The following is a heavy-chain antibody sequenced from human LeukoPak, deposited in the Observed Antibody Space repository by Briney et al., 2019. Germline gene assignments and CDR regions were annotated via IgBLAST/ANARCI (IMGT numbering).Heavy chain of an antibody. CDR1: GGSITSFY. CDR2: ISSSGNT. Sequence: SETLSLTCTVSGGSITSFYWTWIRQSAEKGLEWIGRISSSGNTKYNPSLKSRVTISVDTSKNQFSLKLSSVTAADTAVYYCARGWYFDYWGQGTLVTVSS. J-gene: IGHJ4*02. D-gene: IGHD6-13*01. V-gene: IGHV4-4*07. CDR3: ARGWYFDY.